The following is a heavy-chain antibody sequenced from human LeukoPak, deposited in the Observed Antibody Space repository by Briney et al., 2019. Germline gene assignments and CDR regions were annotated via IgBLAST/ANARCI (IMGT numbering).Heavy chain of an antibody. D-gene: IGHD6-19*01. J-gene: IGHJ2*01. V-gene: IGHV4-59*08. CDR2: IYYSGST. CDR3: ARRRIAVAGSGRYFDL. CDR1: GGSISSYY. Sequence: PSETLSLTCTVSGGSISSYYWSWIRQPPGKGLEWIGYIYYSGSTNYNPSLKSRVTISVDTSKNQFSLKLSSVTAADTAVYYCARRRIAVAGSGRYFDLWGRGTLVTVSS.